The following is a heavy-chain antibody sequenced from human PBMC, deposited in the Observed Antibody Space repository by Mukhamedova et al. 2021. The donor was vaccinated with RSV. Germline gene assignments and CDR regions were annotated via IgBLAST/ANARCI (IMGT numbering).Heavy chain of an antibody. CDR2: ISYDGSNK. CDR3: GKGYYDFWSGYYPFDY. D-gene: IGHD3-3*01. J-gene: IGHJ4*02. Sequence: EWVAVISYDGSNKYYADSVKGRFTISRDNSKNTLYLQMNSLRAEDTAVYYCGKGYYDFWSGYYPFDYWGQGTLVTVSS. V-gene: IGHV3-30*18.